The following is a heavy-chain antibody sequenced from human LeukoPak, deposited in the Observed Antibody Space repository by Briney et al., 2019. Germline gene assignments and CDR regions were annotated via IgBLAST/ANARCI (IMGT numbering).Heavy chain of an antibody. V-gene: IGHV4-34*01. Sequence: PSETLSLTCAVYGGSFSGYYWSWIRQPPGKGLEWIGEINHSGSTNYNPSLKSRVTISVDTSKNQFSLKLSSVTAADTAVYSCARGLGYCSSTSCPQDDYYGMDVWGQGTTVTVSS. D-gene: IGHD2-2*01. CDR1: GGSFSGYY. J-gene: IGHJ6*02. CDR3: ARGLGYCSSTSCPQDDYYGMDV. CDR2: INHSGST.